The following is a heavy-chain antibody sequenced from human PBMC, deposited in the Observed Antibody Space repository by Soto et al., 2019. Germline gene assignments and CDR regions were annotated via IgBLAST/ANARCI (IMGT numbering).Heavy chain of an antibody. CDR2: TRNKANGYTT. Sequence: EVQLVESGGGLVQPGGSLRLSCAASGFSFSDHYMDWVRQAPGKGLEWVGRTRNKANGYTTEYAASVKGRFTISRDDSKNSLYLQMNSLKTEDTAVYYCARATYSSGWNCYDPWGQGTLVTVSS. CDR3: ARATYSSGWNCYDP. J-gene: IGHJ5*02. D-gene: IGHD6-19*01. V-gene: IGHV3-72*01. CDR1: GFSFSDHY.